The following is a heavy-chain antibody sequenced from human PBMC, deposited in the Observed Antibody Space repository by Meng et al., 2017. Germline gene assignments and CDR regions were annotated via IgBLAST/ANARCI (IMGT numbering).Heavy chain of an antibody. J-gene: IGHJ4*02. Sequence: EVHRVASGGCVVQPGGSLRLSCSASGFTFSSYSKSWVRQAPGKGLEWVSAISGSGGSTYYADSVKGRFTISRDNSKNTLYLQMNSLRAEDTAVYYCAKDFSYDYVWGSFVYWGQGTLVTVSS. D-gene: IGHD3-16*01. V-gene: IGHV3-23*04. CDR2: ISGSGGST. CDR1: GFTFSSYS. CDR3: AKDFSYDYVWGSFVY.